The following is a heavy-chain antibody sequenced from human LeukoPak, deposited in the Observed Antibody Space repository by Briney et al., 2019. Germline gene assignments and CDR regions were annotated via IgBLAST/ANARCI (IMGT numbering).Heavy chain of an antibody. CDR1: AFTFSDAW. D-gene: IGHD2-15*01. J-gene: IGHJ3*02. CDR3: AKDHPGYCSGGSCYSGDAFDI. CDR2: IYSGGST. V-gene: IGHV3-53*01. Sequence: PGGSLRLSCAASAFTFSDAWMSWVRQAPGKGLEWVSVIYSGGSTYYADSVKGRFTISRDNSKNTLYLQMNSLRAEDTAVYYCAKDHPGYCSGGSCYSGDAFDIWGQGTMVTVSS.